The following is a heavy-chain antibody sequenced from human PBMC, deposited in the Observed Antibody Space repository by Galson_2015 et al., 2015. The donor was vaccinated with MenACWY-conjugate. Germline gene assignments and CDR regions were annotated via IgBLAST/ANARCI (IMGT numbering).Heavy chain of an antibody. D-gene: IGHD6-19*01. Sequence: LRLSCAASGFTFNTHWMGWVRQAPGAGLQWVANIKHDGSGTYYVDSVKGRFTISRDNARNSLYLHMNNLRAEDTAVYYCTRAKEQWLSKTFDVWGQGTMVTVSS. J-gene: IGHJ3*01. CDR1: GFTFNTHW. CDR3: TRAKEQWLSKTFDV. CDR2: IKHDGSGT. V-gene: IGHV3-7*01.